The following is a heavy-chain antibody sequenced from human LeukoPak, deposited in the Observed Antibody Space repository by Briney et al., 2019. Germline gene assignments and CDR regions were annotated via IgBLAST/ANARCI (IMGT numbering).Heavy chain of an antibody. CDR3: ARGRGMATIAAFDY. V-gene: IGHV1-2*02. Sequence: GASVKVSCKASGYTFTGYYMHWVRQAPGQGLEWMGWINPNSGGTNYAQKFQGRVTMTRDTSISTAYMELSRLRSDDTAVYYCARGRGMATIAAFDYWGQGTLVTVSS. D-gene: IGHD5-24*01. CDR2: INPNSGGT. J-gene: IGHJ4*02. CDR1: GYTFTGYY.